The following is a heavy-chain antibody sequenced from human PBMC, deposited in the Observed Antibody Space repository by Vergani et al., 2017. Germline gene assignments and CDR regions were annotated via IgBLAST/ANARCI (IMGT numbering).Heavy chain of an antibody. CDR3: AQVGRSEVAGTFGAFDI. J-gene: IGHJ3*02. D-gene: IGHD6-19*01. Sequence: QVQLVQSGAEVKKPGSSVKVSCKASGATFRSNTISWVRQVPGQGLEWMGRIIPVLGKTKYAQDFQGRLTITADTSTSTAYMELTSLRSQDTAVYYCAQVGRSEVAGTFGAFDIWGQGTMVTVSS. CDR2: IIPVLGKT. CDR1: GATFRSNT. V-gene: IGHV1-69*02.